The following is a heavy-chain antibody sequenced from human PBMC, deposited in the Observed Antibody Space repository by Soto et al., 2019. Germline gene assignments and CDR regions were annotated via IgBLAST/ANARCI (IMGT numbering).Heavy chain of an antibody. CDR1: GGTFSSYA. V-gene: IGHV1-69*01. CDR2: IIPIFGKA. D-gene: IGHD3-3*01. CDR3: ARAEAGTSGYEPTPLDY. Sequence: QVQLVQSGAEVKKPGSSVKVSCNASGGTFSSYAISWVRQAPGQGLEWMGGIIPIFGKANYAQKLQGRVTITADESTSTAYMEMSSLRSEDTAVYYCARAEAGTSGYEPTPLDYWGQGTLVTVSS. J-gene: IGHJ4*02.